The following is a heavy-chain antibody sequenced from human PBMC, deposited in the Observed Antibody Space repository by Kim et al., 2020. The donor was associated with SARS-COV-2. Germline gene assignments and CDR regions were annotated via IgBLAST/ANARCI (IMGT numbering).Heavy chain of an antibody. V-gene: IGHV1-18*01. Sequence: NYAQKLQGRVTMTTDTSTSTAYMELRSLRSDDTAVYYCARDSHLLGGPFDYWGQGTLVTVSS. D-gene: IGHD3-16*01. J-gene: IGHJ4*02. CDR3: ARDSHLLGGPFDY.